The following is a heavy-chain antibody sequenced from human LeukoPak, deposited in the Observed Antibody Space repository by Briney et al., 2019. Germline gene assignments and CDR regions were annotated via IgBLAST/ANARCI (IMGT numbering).Heavy chain of an antibody. J-gene: IGHJ3*02. V-gene: IGHV4-4*07. D-gene: IGHD2-2*01. CDR1: GGSISSYY. CDR2: IYTSGST. Sequence: PSETLSLTCTVSGGSISSYYWNSLRQPAGKGLEWIGRIYTSGSTDYNPSLKSRVTMSVDTSKNQFSLKLSSVTAADTAVYYCAREGYCSSTSCYSNAFDIWGQGTMVTVSS. CDR3: AREGYCSSTSCYSNAFDI.